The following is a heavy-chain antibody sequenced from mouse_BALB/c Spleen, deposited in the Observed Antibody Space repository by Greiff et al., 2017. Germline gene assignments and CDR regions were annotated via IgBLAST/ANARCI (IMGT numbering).Heavy chain of an antibody. CDR1: GFTFSSFG. D-gene: IGHD2-10*02. V-gene: IGHV5-17*02. CDR2: ISSGSSTI. Sequence: EVKLVESGGGLVQPGGSRKLSCAASGFTFSSFGMHWVRQAPEKGLEWVAYISSGSSTIYYADTVKGRFTISRDNPKNTLFLQMTSLRSEDTAMYYCARSRYGNYDWYFDVWGAGTTVTVSS. CDR3: ARSRYGNYDWYFDV. J-gene: IGHJ1*01.